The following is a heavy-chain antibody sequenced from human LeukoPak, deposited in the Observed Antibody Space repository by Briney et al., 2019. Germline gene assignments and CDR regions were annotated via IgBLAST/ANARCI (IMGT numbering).Heavy chain of an antibody. Sequence: GGSLRLSCAASGFTVSSNYMSWVRQAPGKGLEWVGRIKSKTDGGTTDYAAPVKGRFTISRDDPKNTLYLQMNSLKTEDTAVYYCTTEHCSGGSCYSVFTTDYYYYGMDVWGQGTTVTVSS. CDR1: GFTVSSNY. D-gene: IGHD2-15*01. CDR2: IKSKTDGGTT. V-gene: IGHV3-15*01. CDR3: TTEHCSGGSCYSVFTTDYYYYGMDV. J-gene: IGHJ6*02.